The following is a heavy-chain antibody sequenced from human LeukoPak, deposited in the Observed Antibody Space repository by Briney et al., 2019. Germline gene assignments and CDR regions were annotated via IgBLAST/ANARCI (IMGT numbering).Heavy chain of an antibody. J-gene: IGHJ4*02. D-gene: IGHD2-21*02. CDR2: IRSSSSTI. V-gene: IGHV3-48*01. CDR3: AAQRLVVTAQDY. Sequence: GGSLRLSCAASGFTFSSYGMTWVRQAPGKWLEWASYIRSSSSTIYHADSGKGRYTIFRDNSKSTLYLQMTSLRAEDTAVYYCAAQRLVVTAQDYWGPGTLVTVSS. CDR1: GFTFSSYG.